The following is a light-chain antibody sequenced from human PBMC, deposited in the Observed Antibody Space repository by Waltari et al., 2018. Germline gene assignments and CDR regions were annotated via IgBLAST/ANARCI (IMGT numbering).Light chain of an antibody. V-gene: IGLV3-1*01. CDR2: QDT. CDR3: QALGTGAWV. J-gene: IGLJ3*02. CDR1: ILGNKY. Sequence: SYELTQPPSVSVSPGQTASITCSGDILGNKYPSWYQQKPGQSPLLVIYQDTKRPSGIPERFSGSKSGNAATLTISGTQAMDEADYYCQALGTGAWVFGGGTKLTVL.